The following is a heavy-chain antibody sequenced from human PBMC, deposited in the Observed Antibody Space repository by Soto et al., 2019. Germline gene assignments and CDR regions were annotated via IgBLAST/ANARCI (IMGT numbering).Heavy chain of an antibody. V-gene: IGHV3-13*01. CDR1: GFTFSSYD. CDR3: ARARNAWPYRGAFDI. D-gene: IGHD4-4*01. Sequence: GGSLRLSWAASGFTFSSYDMHWVRQAPGKGLEWVSAIGTAGDTYYPGSVKGRFTISRENAKNSLYLQMNSLRAEDTAVYYCARARNAWPYRGAFDIWGQGTMVTVSS. CDR2: IGTAGDT. J-gene: IGHJ3*02.